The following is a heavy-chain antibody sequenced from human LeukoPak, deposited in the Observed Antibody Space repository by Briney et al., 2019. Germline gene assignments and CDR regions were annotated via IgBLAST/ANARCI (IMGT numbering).Heavy chain of an antibody. Sequence: SGGSLRLSCAASGFTFSSYSMNWVRQAPGKGLEGVSSISSSSSYIYYADSVKGPFTISRDNAKNSLYLHMNSLRAEDTAVYYCARDGYYYDSSGYYYTYYFDYWGQGTLVTVSS. J-gene: IGHJ4*02. V-gene: IGHV3-21*01. CDR2: ISSSSSYI. D-gene: IGHD3-22*01. CDR3: ARDGYYYDSSGYYYTYYFDY. CDR1: GFTFSSYS.